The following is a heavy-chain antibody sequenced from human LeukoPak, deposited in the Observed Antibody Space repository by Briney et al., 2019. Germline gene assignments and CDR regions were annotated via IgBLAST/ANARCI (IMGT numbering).Heavy chain of an antibody. CDR3: ARDPQGYCSGGSCYSAY. J-gene: IGHJ4*02. Sequence: AASVKVSCKASGGTFSSYTISWVRQAPGQGLEWMGRIIPILGIANYAQKFQGRVTITADKSTSTAYMELSSLRSEDTAVYYCARDPQGYCSGGSCYSAYWGQGTLVTVPS. CDR2: IIPILGIA. D-gene: IGHD2-15*01. CDR1: GGTFSSYT. V-gene: IGHV1-69*04.